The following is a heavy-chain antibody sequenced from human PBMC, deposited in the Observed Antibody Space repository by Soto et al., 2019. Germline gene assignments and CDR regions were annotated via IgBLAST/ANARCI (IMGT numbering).Heavy chain of an antibody. Sequence: GGSLRLSCVASGFTFTDYYMNWIRQSPGKGLEWLSYISASGTDTNYADSVKGRFTISRDNAKNSPYLQMNSLRVEDTAIYYCAFPTRLRNYWGQGTLVTVSS. J-gene: IGHJ4*02. CDR3: AFPTRLRNY. CDR2: ISASGTDT. D-gene: IGHD6-25*01. V-gene: IGHV3-11*03. CDR1: GFTFTDYY.